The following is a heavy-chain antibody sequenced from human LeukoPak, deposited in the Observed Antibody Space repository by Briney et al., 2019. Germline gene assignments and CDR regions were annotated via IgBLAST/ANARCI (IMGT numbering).Heavy chain of an antibody. Sequence: ASVKVSCKASGYTFTSYYMHWVRQAPGQGLEWMGIINPSGGSTSYAQKFQGRVTMTRDTSTSTVCMELSSLRSEDTAVYYCARVARPEGIVVVPAALNFDYWGQGTLVTVSS. J-gene: IGHJ4*02. CDR3: ARVARPEGIVVVPAALNFDY. CDR1: GYTFTSYY. D-gene: IGHD2-2*01. CDR2: INPSGGST. V-gene: IGHV1-46*01.